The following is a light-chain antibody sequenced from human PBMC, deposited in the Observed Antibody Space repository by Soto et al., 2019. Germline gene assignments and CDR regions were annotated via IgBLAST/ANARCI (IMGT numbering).Light chain of an antibody. J-gene: IGLJ3*02. V-gene: IGLV3-21*02. CDR1: NIGSKG. Sequence: SYELAQPPSVSVAPGQTARITCGGNNIGSKGVHWYQQKPGQAPVLVVYADSDRPSGIPERFSGSNSGNTATLTISRVEAGDEADYYCQVWDSSSDWFVGGTKVTVL. CDR2: ADS. CDR3: QVWDSSSDW.